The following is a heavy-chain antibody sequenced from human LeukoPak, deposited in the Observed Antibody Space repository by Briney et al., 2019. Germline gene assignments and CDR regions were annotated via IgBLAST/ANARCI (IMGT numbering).Heavy chain of an antibody. CDR2: INSDGSST. CDR1: GFTFSNYW. V-gene: IGHV3-74*01. Sequence: PGGSLRLSCAASGFTFSNYWMHWVRQAPGKGLVWVSRINSDGSSTSYADSVKGRFTISRDNAKNTLYLQMNSLRAEDTAVYYCAKEAPYGSGSYSNYYYGMDVWGQGTTVTVSS. J-gene: IGHJ6*02. CDR3: AKEAPYGSGSYSNYYYGMDV. D-gene: IGHD3-10*01.